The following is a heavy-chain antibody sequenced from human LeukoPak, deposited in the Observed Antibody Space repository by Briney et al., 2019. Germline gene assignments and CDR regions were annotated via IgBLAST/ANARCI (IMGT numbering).Heavy chain of an antibody. J-gene: IGHJ3*02. D-gene: IGHD3-10*01. V-gene: IGHV4-34*01. CDR3: AGTGSGGAFDI. CDR2: INHNGST. CDR1: GGSFSGYY. Sequence: PSETLSLTCAVYGGSFSGYYWSWIRQPPGKGLEWIGEINHNGSTNYNPSLKSRVTISVDTSKNQFSLKLSSVTAADTAVYYCAGTGSGGAFDIWGQGTMVTVSS.